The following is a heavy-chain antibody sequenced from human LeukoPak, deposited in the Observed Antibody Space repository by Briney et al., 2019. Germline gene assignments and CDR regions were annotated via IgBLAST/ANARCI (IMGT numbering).Heavy chain of an antibody. J-gene: IGHJ5*02. D-gene: IGHD6-13*01. CDR2: MNPNSGNT. V-gene: IGHV1-8*01. Sequence: ASVKVPCKASGYTFTSYDINWVRQATGQGLEWMGWMNPNSGNTGYAQKFQGRVTMTRNTSISTAYMELSSLRSEDTAVYYCARAGYSSSWRRWFDPWGQGTLVTVSS. CDR3: ARAGYSSSWRRWFDP. CDR1: GYTFTSYD.